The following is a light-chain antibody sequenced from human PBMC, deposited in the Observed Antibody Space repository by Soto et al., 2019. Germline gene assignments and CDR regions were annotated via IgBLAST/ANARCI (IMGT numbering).Light chain of an antibody. CDR3: QQRSNWLELT. V-gene: IGKV3-11*01. CDR2: DAS. Sequence: EIVLTQSPATLSLSPGEGATLSCRASQSVSSHLAWSQQKPGQAPRLLIYDASNRATGIPARFSGSGSGTDFTLTISSLEPEDFAVYYCQQRSNWLELTFGGGTKVEIK. J-gene: IGKJ4*01. CDR1: QSVSSH.